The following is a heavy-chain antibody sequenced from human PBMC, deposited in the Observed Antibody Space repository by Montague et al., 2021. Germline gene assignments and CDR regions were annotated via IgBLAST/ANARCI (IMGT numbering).Heavy chain of an antibody. D-gene: IGHD6-19*01. CDR1: GFTFSSYT. V-gene: IGHV3-21*01. J-gene: IGHJ4*02. Sequence: SLRLSCAASGFTFSSYTMNWVRQAPGKGLEWVSAISSSSSYIYYADSVKGRFTISRDNAKKSLYLQMTSLRVEDTAVYYCARWGSVWPYLDIWGQGTLVTVSS. CDR2: ISSSSSYI. CDR3: ARWGSVWPYLDI.